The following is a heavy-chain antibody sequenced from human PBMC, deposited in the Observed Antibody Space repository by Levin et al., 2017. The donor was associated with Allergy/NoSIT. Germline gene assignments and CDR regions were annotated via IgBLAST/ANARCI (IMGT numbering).Heavy chain of an antibody. J-gene: IGHJ3*02. Sequence: GGSLRLSCAASGFTFSSYGMHWVRQAPGKGLEWVAVISYDGSNKYYADSVKDRFTISRDNSKNTLYLQMNSLRAEDTAVYYCAKFALYTVTTREAFDIWGQGTMVTVSS. D-gene: IGHD4-17*01. CDR3: AKFALYTVTTREAFDI. V-gene: IGHV3-30*18. CDR1: GFTFSSYG. CDR2: ISYDGSNK.